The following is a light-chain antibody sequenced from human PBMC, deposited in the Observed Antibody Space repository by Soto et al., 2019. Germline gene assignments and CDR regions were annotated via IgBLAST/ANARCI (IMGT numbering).Light chain of an antibody. J-gene: IGKJ2*03. V-gene: IGKV3-20*01. CDR3: QQYDSSSYS. Sequence: EIVLTQSPGTLALSPGERATLSCRASQSVSSSYLAWYQQKPGQAPRLLIYGASSRATGIPDRFSGSGSETDLNHTIIRLEPEHFAVYYCQQYDSSSYSFGEWTQLEMK. CDR1: QSVSSSY. CDR2: GAS.